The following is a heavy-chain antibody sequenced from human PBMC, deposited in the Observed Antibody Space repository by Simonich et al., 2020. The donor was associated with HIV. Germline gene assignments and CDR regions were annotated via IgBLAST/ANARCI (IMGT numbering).Heavy chain of an antibody. CDR1: GGSFSGYY. CDR3: ARRTGYDLDY. V-gene: IGHV4-34*01. CDR2: INHSGST. J-gene: IGHJ4*02. Sequence: QVQLQQWGAGLLKPSETLSLTCAVYGGSFSGYYWCWIRQPPGKGLEWIGDINHSGSTNYNPSLKSRVTISVDTTKNQFSLKVTSVTAADTALYYCARRTGYDLDYWGQGTLVTVSS. D-gene: IGHD5-12*01.